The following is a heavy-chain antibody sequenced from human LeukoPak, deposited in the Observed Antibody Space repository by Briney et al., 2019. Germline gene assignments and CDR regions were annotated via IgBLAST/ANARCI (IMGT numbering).Heavy chain of an antibody. CDR1: GYTFTGYY. D-gene: IGHD3-10*01. Sequence: ASVKVSCKGSGYTFTGYYMHWVRQAPGQGLEWIGWINPNSGGTNFAQKFQGRVTMTRDTSMSTAYMELSRLRSDDTAVYYCAREGQTMVRAIAFDYWGQGTLVTVSS. CDR2: INPNSGGT. V-gene: IGHV1-2*02. CDR3: AREGQTMVRAIAFDY. J-gene: IGHJ4*02.